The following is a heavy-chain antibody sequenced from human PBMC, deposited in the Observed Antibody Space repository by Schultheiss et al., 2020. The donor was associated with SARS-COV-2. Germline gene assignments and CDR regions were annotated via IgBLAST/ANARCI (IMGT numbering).Heavy chain of an antibody. V-gene: IGHV4-61*08. D-gene: IGHD6-19*01. J-gene: IGHJ6*02. Sequence: SQTLSLTCTVSGVSVDSGGYYWTWLRQPPGKGLDWIGYIYHSGITAYHPSLKSRVTISVDMSKNQFSLKLRTVTAADTAVYYCARDVRIAVAGTRDYYYYGMDVWGQGTTVTVSS. CDR1: GVSVDSGGYY. CDR2: IYHSGIT. CDR3: ARDVRIAVAGTRDYYYYGMDV.